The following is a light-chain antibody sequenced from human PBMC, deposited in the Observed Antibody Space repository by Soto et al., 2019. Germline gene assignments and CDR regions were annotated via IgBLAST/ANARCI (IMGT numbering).Light chain of an antibody. V-gene: IGKV1-5*01. CDR2: DAS. CDR3: QQYNSYSSLT. CDR1: QSISSW. J-gene: IGKJ4*01. Sequence: DIQMTQSPSTLSASVGDRVTITCRASQSISSWLAWYQQKLGRAPRLLIYDASSLESGVPSRFSGSSYGTEFTLTISSLQPDDFATYYCQQYNSYSSLTFGGGTTVAIK.